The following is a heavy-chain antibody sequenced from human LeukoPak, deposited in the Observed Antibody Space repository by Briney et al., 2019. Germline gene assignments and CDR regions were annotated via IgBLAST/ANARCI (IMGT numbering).Heavy chain of an antibody. V-gene: IGHV3-23*01. CDR2: ISGSGGTT. CDR1: GFTFSSYA. J-gene: IGHJ5*02. Sequence: GGSLRLSCAASGFTFSSYAMSWVRQAPGKGLDWVSSISGSGGTTYYADSVKGRFTISRDNSKNSLYLQMNSLRAEDTAVYYCARDSGSGAWGQGTLVTVSS. D-gene: IGHD3-10*01. CDR3: ARDSGSGA.